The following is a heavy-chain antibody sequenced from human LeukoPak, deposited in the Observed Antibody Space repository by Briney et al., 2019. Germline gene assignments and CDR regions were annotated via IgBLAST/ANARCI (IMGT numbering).Heavy chain of an antibody. V-gene: IGHV4-4*02. D-gene: IGHD4-11*01. J-gene: IGHJ4*02. CDR3: ASLRERSYYARGFDY. CDR2: IYHSGST. Sequence: SETLSLTCAVSGGSISSSNWWSWVRQPPGKGLEWIGEIYHSGSTYYNPSLKSRVTISLDTSKNQFSLKLSSVTAADTAVYYCASLRERSYYARGFDYWGQGTLVTVSS. CDR1: GGSISSSNW.